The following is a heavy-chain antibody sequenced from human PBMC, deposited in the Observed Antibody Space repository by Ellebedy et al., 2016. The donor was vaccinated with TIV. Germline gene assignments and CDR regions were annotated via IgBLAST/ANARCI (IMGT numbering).Heavy chain of an antibody. D-gene: IGHD3-22*01. CDR2: VNPSGGST. CDR3: ARDLRGYYYDY. Sequence: AASVKVSCKASGYTFTRYYMHWVRQAPGQGLEWMGIVNPSGGSTSYAQKVQGRVTMTTDTSTSTAYMELRSLRSDDTAVYSCARDLRGYYYDYWGQGTLVTVSS. J-gene: IGHJ4*02. CDR1: GYTFTRYY. V-gene: IGHV1-46*01.